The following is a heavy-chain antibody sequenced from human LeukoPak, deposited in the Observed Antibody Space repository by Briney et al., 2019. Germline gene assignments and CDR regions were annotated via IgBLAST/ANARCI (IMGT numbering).Heavy chain of an antibody. V-gene: IGHV4-4*07. Sequence: SETLSLTCTVSGASISNYFWSWIRQPAGRGLEWIGRIDTTGSSNSNPSLKSRITMSVDTSKNQLSLNLSSVTAADTAVYHCGREPGDYWGQGTLVTVSS. CDR2: IDTTGSS. J-gene: IGHJ4*02. CDR1: GASISNYF. CDR3: GREPGDY.